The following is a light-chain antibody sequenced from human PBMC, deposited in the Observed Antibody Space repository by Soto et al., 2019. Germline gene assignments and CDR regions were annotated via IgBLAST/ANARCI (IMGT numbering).Light chain of an antibody. CDR1: QNIWRL. CDR2: DAS. CDR3: EQAGSCPIS. J-gene: IGKJ5*01. V-gene: IGKV1-12*01. Sequence: DVQMTQYPSTVSASVGYRVTITCRASQNIWRLLAWYQQKPGKAPELLIYDASSLQSGVPPRFSGSGSGTDFTLTISCLQPEDFAPYYCEQAGSCPISFGEGTRLEIK.